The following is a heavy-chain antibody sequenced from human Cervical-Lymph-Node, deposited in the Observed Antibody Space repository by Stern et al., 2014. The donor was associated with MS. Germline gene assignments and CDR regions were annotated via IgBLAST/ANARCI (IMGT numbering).Heavy chain of an antibody. J-gene: IGHJ5*02. CDR1: GATFSTNA. CDR3: AREHHGGNFAS. Sequence: QVQLVESGPEVRKPGSSVKVSCKASGATFSTNAISWLRQAPGQGPEWMGAIGPIFERTNYVQKLRGRLTITADESASTAYMELRSLRSEDTAVYYCAREHHGGNFASWGQGTLVTVSS. CDR2: IGPIFERT. V-gene: IGHV1-69*01. D-gene: IGHD4-23*01.